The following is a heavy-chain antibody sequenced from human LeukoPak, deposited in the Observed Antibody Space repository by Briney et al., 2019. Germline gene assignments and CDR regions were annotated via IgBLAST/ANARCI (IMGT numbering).Heavy chain of an antibody. J-gene: IGHJ4*02. Sequence: GASVKVSCKASGYTFTNYVVNWMRQAAGHGREWVGWMGPINGHTGYAQKFQGRVSLTRDTSIDTAYMELRSLTSEDTAVYYCARNLYASGVFENWGQGTLVIVSS. CDR3: ARNLYASGVFEN. V-gene: IGHV1-8*01. CDR1: GYTFTNYV. CDR2: MGPINGHT. D-gene: IGHD3-10*01.